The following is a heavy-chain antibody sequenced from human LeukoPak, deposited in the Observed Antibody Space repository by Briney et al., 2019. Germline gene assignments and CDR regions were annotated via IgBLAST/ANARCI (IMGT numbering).Heavy chain of an antibody. CDR3: AIVGASPTDY. Sequence: PGGSLRLSCAASGFTFSSYSMNWVRQAPGKGLEWVSSISSSSSYIYYADSVKGRFTISRDNAKNSLYLQMNSPRAEDTAVYYCAIVGASPTDYWGQGTLVTVSS. D-gene: IGHD1-26*01. V-gene: IGHV3-21*01. CDR1: GFTFSSYS. J-gene: IGHJ4*02. CDR2: ISSSSSYI.